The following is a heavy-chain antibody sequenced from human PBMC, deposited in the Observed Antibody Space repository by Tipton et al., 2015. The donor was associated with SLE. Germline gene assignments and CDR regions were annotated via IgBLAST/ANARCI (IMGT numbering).Heavy chain of an antibody. V-gene: IGHV3-21*01. Sequence: SLRLSCVASGFSVNVMNWVRQAPGKGLEWISSISGSSTYRWFADSVKGRFTISRDNAKNSLYLQMNSLRAGDTAVYYCAREMRHYRESRPWFFDYWGQGTLVTVSS. D-gene: IGHD3-10*01. CDR1: GFSVNV. CDR2: ISGSSTYR. J-gene: IGHJ4*02. CDR3: AREMRHYRESRPWFFDY.